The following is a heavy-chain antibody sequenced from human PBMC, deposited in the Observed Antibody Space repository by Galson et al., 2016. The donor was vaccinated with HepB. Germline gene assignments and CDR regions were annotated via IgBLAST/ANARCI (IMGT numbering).Heavy chain of an antibody. V-gene: IGHV1-69*10. CDR1: GGSFSTNA. CDR3: ARVGSSGWFGLSGNGY. D-gene: IGHD3-10*01. Sequence: SVKVSCKASGGSFSTNAISWVRQAPGQGLEWMGGIIPMLGTTDFAQKFQGRVTITADKSTSTAYMELSSLTFEDTAVYYCARVGSSGWFGLSGNGYWGQGTLVTVSS. CDR2: IIPMLGTT. J-gene: IGHJ4*02.